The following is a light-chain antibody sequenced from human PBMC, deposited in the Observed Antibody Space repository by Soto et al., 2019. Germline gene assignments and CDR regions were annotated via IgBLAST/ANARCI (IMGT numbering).Light chain of an antibody. CDR2: SNN. CDR1: SSNIGSNT. CDR3: AAWDDSLNGWV. Sequence: QAVVTQPPSASGTPEQRVTISCSGSSSNIGSNTVNWYQQLPGTAPKLLIYSNNQRPSGVPDRFSGSKSGTSASLAISGLQSEDEADYYCAAWDDSLNGWVFGGGTKVTVL. V-gene: IGLV1-44*01. J-gene: IGLJ3*02.